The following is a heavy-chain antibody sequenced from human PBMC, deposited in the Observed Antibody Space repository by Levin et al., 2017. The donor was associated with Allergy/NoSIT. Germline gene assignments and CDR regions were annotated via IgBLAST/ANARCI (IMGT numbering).Heavy chain of an antibody. CDR3: ARGGDYYDSSGYYFPPDY. Sequence: GESLKISCKASGYTFTSYDINWVRQATGQGLEWMGWMNPNSGNTGYAQKFQGRVTMTRNTSISTAYMELSSLRSEDTAVYYCARGGDYYDSSGYYFPPDYWGQGTLVTVSS. D-gene: IGHD3-22*01. J-gene: IGHJ4*02. CDR1: GYTFTSYD. CDR2: MNPNSGNT. V-gene: IGHV1-8*01.